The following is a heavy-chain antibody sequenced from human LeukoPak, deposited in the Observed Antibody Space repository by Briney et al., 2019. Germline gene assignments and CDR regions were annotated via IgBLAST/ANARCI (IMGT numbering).Heavy chain of an antibody. CDR3: ATHIVAVTATLDY. CDR1: GFTFSSYA. J-gene: IGHJ4*02. CDR2: ISGSGGST. Sequence: GGSLRLSCAASGFTFSSYATSWVRQAPGKGLEWVSAISGSGGSTYYADSVKGRFTISRDNSKNTLYLQMNSLRAEDTAVYYCATHIVAVTATLDYWGQGTLVTVSS. V-gene: IGHV3-23*01. D-gene: IGHD2-21*02.